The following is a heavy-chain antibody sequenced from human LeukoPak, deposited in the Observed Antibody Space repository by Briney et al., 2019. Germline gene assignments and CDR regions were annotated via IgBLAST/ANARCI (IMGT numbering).Heavy chain of an antibody. Sequence: SETLSLTCAVSGGSISSGGYSWSWIRQPPGKGLEWIGYIYHSGSTYYNPSLKSRVTISVDRSKNQFSLKLSSVTAADTAVYYCARGEDYGDYWGQGTLVTVSS. V-gene: IGHV4-30-2*01. D-gene: IGHD1-26*01. J-gene: IGHJ4*02. CDR1: GGSISSGGYS. CDR2: IYHSGST. CDR3: ARGEDYGDY.